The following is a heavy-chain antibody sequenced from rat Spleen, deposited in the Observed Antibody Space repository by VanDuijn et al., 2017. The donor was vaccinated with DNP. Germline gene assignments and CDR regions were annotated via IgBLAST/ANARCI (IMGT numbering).Heavy chain of an antibody. J-gene: IGHJ4*01. Sequence: EVQLVESGGGLVQPGRSLKLSCAASGFTFSYYWMAWIRQVPGKGLEWIASITGGGGTTSYPDSVKGRFTISRDDAKNTLSLQMNSLRSEDTATYYCARVGDYHDGGDGDVLDAWGQGTSVTVSS. CDR1: GFTFSYYW. CDR2: ITGGGGTT. CDR3: ARVGDYHDGGDGDVLDA. D-gene: IGHD1-12*02. V-gene: IGHV5-31*01.